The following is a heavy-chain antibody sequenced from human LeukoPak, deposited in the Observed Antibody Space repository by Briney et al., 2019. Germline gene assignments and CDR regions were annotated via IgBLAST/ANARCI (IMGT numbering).Heavy chain of an antibody. CDR2: IYPGDSDT. J-gene: IGHJ4*02. CDR1: GHSFTSYW. Sequence: GESLKISCKGSGHSFTSYWIGWVRQMPGKGLEWMGIIYPGDSDTRYSPSFQGQVTISADKSISTAYLQWSSLKASDTAMYYCARRSCTNGVCYTGHRTFDYWGQGTLVTVSS. D-gene: IGHD2-8*01. V-gene: IGHV5-51*01. CDR3: ARRSCTNGVCYTGHRTFDY.